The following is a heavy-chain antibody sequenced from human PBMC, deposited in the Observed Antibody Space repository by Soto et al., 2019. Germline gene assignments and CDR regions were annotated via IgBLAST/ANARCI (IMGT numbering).Heavy chain of an antibody. D-gene: IGHD6-19*01. CDR2: VSHDGRNT. V-gene: IGHV3-30*18. J-gene: IGHJ4*02. CDR1: GFTFSDYA. CDR3: AKGGRQWLVTSDFNY. Sequence: PGGSLRLSCAASGFTFSDYAMHWVRQAPGKGLEWVAVVSHDGRNTHYAESVKGRLTISRDSSKKTVSLEMTSLRAEDTAVYYCAKGGRQWLVTSDFNYWGQGA.